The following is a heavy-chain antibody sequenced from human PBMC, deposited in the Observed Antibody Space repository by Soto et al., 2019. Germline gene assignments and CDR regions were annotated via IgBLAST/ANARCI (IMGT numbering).Heavy chain of an antibody. CDR3: ARISAAAVLYFDY. CDR1: GGSISSYY. CDR2: IYSSGST. Sequence: SETLSLTCTVSGGSISSYYWSWIRQPAGKGLEWIGRIYSSGSTNYNPSLKSRVTMSVDTSKSQFSLKVTSVTAADTAVYYCARISAAAVLYFDYWGQGTLVTVS. J-gene: IGHJ4*02. V-gene: IGHV4-4*07. D-gene: IGHD6-13*01.